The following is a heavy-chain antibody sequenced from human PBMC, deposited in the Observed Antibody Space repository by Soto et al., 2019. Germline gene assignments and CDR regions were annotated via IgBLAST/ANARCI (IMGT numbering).Heavy chain of an antibody. CDR3: AGLYPYESSGYHLNF. Sequence: PGGSLRPSCAASGFTFSNYAMNWVRQAPGKGLEWVSGITGSGGRTFYADSVKGRFTISRDNAKNTMFLQMNSLRAADTAVFYCAGLYPYESSGYHLNFWGQGTLVTVSS. CDR2: ITGSGGRT. D-gene: IGHD3-22*01. CDR1: GFTFSNYA. J-gene: IGHJ4*02. V-gene: IGHV3-23*01.